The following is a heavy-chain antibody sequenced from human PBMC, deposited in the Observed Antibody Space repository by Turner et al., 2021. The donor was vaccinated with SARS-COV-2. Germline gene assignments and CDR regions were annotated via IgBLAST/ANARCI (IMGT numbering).Heavy chain of an antibody. V-gene: IGHV3-53*01. CDR2: IYSDGST. CDR1: GFTVSSNY. CDR3: ARDRGGYADY. J-gene: IGHJ4*02. Sequence: EVQLVESGGGLIQPGGSLRLSCAASGFTVSSNYMSWVRQAPGKGLEWVSVIYSDGSTYYADSVKGRFTSSRDNDKNTRERQRNSLRAEDTAVYYCARDRGGYADYWGQGTLVTVSS. D-gene: IGHD3-16*01.